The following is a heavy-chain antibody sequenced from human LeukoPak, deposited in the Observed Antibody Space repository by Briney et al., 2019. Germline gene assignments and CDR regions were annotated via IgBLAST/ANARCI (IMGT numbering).Heavy chain of an antibody. CDR3: ATYYDFWSGYFSSFDY. V-gene: IGHV3-30*03. Sequence: GVSLRLSCAASGFTFGSYGMHWVRQAPGKGLEWVAVISYDGSNKYYADSVKGRFTISRDNSKNTLYLQMNSLRAEDTAVYYCATYYDFWSGYFSSFDYWGQGTLVTVSS. D-gene: IGHD3-3*01. J-gene: IGHJ4*02. CDR1: GFTFGSYG. CDR2: ISYDGSNK.